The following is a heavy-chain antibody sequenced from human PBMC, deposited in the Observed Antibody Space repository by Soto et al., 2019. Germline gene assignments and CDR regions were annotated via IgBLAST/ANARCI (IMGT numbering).Heavy chain of an antibody. J-gene: IGHJ5*02. CDR1: GGSISSGGYY. D-gene: IGHD3-16*01. V-gene: IGHV4-31*03. CDR2: IYYSGST. Sequence: PSETLSLTCTVSGGSISSGGYYWSWVRQHPGKGLEWIGYIYYSGSTYYNPSLKSRVTISVDTSKNQFSLKLSSVTAADTAVYYCARVGGINWFDPWGQGTLVTVSS. CDR3: ARVGGINWFDP.